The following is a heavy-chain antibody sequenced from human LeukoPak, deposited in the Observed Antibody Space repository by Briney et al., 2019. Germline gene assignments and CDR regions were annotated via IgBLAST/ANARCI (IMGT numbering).Heavy chain of an antibody. CDR3: ARGRFGNWFDP. CDR1: GGSFSGYC. V-gene: IGHV4-34*01. Sequence: PSETLSLTCAVYGGSFSGYCWSWIRQPPGKGLEWIGEINHSGSTNYNPSLKSRVTISVDTSKNQFSLKLSSVTAADTAVYYCARGRFGNWFDPWGQGTLVTVSS. CDR2: INHSGST. J-gene: IGHJ5*02. D-gene: IGHD3-10*01.